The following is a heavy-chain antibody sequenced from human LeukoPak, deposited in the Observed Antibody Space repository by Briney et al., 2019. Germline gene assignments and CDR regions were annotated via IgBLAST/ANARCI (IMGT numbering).Heavy chain of an antibody. CDR2: ISISGVST. CDR1: GFALTSYA. V-gene: IGHV3-23*01. D-gene: IGHD2-8*01. CDR3: ARCMVLRQGRCNWFDP. Sequence: GGSLRLSCPASGFALTSYAMSWVRHAPGQGLEWVSSISISGVSTYYADSVKGRFTISRDNSENTLHLQMNSLRVEDTAIYFCARCMVLRQGRCNWFDPWDQGTLVTVSS. J-gene: IGHJ5*02.